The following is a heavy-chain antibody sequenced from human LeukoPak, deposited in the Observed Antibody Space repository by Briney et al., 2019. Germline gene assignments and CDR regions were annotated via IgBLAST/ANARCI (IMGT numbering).Heavy chain of an antibody. Sequence: ASVKLSCKASGYTFTSYYMHWVRQAPGQGLEWMGIINPSGGRTTYAQKFQGRVTMTRDMSTSTVYMELSSLRSEDTAVYYCARDHFWGYGGSGSYYVDYWGQGTLVTVSS. J-gene: IGHJ4*02. CDR2: INPSGGRT. V-gene: IGHV1-46*01. CDR1: GYTFTSYY. CDR3: ARDHFWGYGGSGSYYVDY. D-gene: IGHD3-10*01.